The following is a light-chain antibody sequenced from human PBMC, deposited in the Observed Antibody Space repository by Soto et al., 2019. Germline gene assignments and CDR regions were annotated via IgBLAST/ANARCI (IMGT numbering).Light chain of an antibody. V-gene: IGLV1-44*01. CDR2: GDN. J-gene: IGLJ2*01. CDR1: GSSIGTNT. CDR3: AAWDGSVNNVL. Sequence: HSVLTQPPSASGTPGQRVTISCSGSGSSIGTNTVNWYRQLPGTAPKLLIYGDNQRPSGVPDRFSGSKSGTSASLAISGLQSEDEADYYCAAWDGSVNNVLFGGGTKLTVL.